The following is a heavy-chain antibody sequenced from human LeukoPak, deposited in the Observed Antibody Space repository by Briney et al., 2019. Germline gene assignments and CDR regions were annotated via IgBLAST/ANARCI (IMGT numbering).Heavy chain of an antibody. Sequence: PGRSLRLSCTASGFTFGDYAMIWFRQAPGKGLEWVGFIRSKAYGGTTEYAASVKGRFTISRDDSKSIAYLQMNSLKTEDTAVYYCYYYDSSRYEPLDYWGQGTLVTVSS. V-gene: IGHV3-49*03. CDR2: IRSKAYGGTT. J-gene: IGHJ4*02. D-gene: IGHD3-22*01. CDR1: GFTFGDYA. CDR3: YYYDSSRYEPLDY.